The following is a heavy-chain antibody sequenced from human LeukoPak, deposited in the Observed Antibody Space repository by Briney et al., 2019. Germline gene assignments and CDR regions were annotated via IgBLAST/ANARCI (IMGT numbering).Heavy chain of an antibody. J-gene: IGHJ4*02. D-gene: IGHD3-22*01. Sequence: SVKVSCKASGGTFSSYAISWVRQAPGQGLEWMGRIILILGIANYAQKFQGRVTITADKSTSTAYMELSSLRSEDTAVYYCARGAPPYYYDSSGYYYPYWGQGTLVTVSS. CDR3: ARGAPPYYYDSSGYYYPY. CDR1: GGTFSSYA. CDR2: IILILGIA. V-gene: IGHV1-69*04.